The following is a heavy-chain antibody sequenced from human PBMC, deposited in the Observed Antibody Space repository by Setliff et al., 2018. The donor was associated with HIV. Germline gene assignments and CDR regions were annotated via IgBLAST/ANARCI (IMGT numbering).Heavy chain of an antibody. Sequence: PGGSLRLSCAASGFTFSTYAMTWVRQAPGKGLEWVSSIDANGRGTSYADSVKGRFTISRDNAKNMLYVQMNSLRAEDTAVYYCARGGVGSFDYWGQGTLVTVSS. CDR2: IDANGRGT. D-gene: IGHD1-26*01. CDR3: ARGGVGSFDY. CDR1: GFTFSTYA. V-gene: IGHV3-74*01. J-gene: IGHJ4*02.